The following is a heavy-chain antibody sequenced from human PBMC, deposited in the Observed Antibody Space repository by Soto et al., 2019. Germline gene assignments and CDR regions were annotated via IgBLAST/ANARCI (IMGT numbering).Heavy chain of an antibody. CDR3: ARLRASSWYMGGYLDY. D-gene: IGHD6-13*01. CDR1: GFTFSDFY. J-gene: IGHJ4*02. CDR2: IVTSSAYT. Sequence: VQLVESGGGLVKPGGSLRLSCAASGFTFSDFYMSWIRQAPGKGLEYVSYIVTSSAYTNYADSVKGRFTISRDNAKNSRYLEMNSLRAEDTAVYYCARLRASSWYMGGYLDYWGQGTLVTVSS. V-gene: IGHV3-11*06.